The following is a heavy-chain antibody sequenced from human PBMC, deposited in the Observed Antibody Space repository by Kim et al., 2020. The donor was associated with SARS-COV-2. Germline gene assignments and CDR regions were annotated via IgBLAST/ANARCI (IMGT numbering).Heavy chain of an antibody. J-gene: IGHJ4*02. CDR3: SAQDERYSGYQKINY. Sequence: GGSLRLFCAASGFTFSSYSMNWVRQAPGKGLEWVSSISSSSSYIYYADSVKGRFTISRDNAKNSLYLQMNSLRAEDTAVYYCSAQDERYSGYQKINYWGQGTLVTVSS. CDR1: GFTFSSYS. CDR2: ISSSSSYI. D-gene: IGHD5-12*01. V-gene: IGHV3-21*01.